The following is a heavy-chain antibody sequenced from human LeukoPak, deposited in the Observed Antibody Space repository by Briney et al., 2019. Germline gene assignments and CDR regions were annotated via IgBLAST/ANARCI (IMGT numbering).Heavy chain of an antibody. J-gene: IGHJ1*01. D-gene: IGHD6-19*01. CDR3: AHQEYDNGWHPFQH. Sequence: ESGPTLVNPTQTLTLPCTFSGFSLITNEVGVGWIRQPPGKALEWPALFYYNNNKFYSPSLENRVTVSKDTSKNQVVLTLTNMDPMDTATYYCAHQEYDNGWHPFQHWGQGPVVTVSS. CDR2: FYYNNNK. V-gene: IGHV2-5*01. CDR1: GFSLITNEVG.